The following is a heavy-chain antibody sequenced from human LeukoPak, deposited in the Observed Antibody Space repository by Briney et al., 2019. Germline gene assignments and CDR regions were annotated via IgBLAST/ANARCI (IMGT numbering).Heavy chain of an antibody. D-gene: IGHD5-18*01. CDR3: ARAYTWIQLWLYAY. CDR2: INPNSGGT. V-gene: IGHV1-2*02. CDR1: GYTFTGYY. J-gene: IGHJ4*02. Sequence: GASVKVSCKASGYTFTGYYMHWVRQAPGQGLEWMGWINPNSGGTNYAQKFQGRVTMTRDTSISTAYMELSRLRSDDTAVYYCARAYTWIQLWLYAYWGQGTLVTVSS.